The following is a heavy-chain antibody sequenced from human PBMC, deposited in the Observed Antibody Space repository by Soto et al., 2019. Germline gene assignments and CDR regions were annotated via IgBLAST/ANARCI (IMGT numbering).Heavy chain of an antibody. CDR2: IKEDGSEK. J-gene: IGHJ4*02. D-gene: IGHD2-15*01. V-gene: IGHV3-7*01. CDR1: GFTFSNYW. Sequence: EVQLVESGGGLVQPGGSLRLSCAASGFTFSNYWMTWVRQAPGKGLEWVANIKEDGSEKHDVDSVKGRFTIARDNAQNSPYMQMNSLRVEDTAVYFCSRDVVVGAKALNYWGQGVLVTVSS. CDR3: SRDVVVGAKALNY.